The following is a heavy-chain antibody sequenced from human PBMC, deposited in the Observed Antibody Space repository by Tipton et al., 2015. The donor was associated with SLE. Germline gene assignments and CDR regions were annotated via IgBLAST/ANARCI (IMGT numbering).Heavy chain of an antibody. J-gene: IGHJ3*02. Sequence: AVSGFTFSSYEMNWVRQAPGKGLEWVSYISSSGSTIYYADSVKGRFTISRDNAKNSLYLQMNSLRAEDTVVYYCARGAAVAGRAFDIWGQGTMVTVSS. V-gene: IGHV3-48*03. CDR2: ISSSGSTI. D-gene: IGHD6-19*01. CDR3: ARGAAVAGRAFDI. CDR1: GFTFSSYE.